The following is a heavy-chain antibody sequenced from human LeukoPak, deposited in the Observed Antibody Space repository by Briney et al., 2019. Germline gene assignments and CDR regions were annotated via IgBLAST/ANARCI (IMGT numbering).Heavy chain of an antibody. J-gene: IGHJ6*02. CDR2: MLHDGRNK. CDR1: GFTFDDYA. V-gene: IGHV3-30*04. CDR3: ARDEWGEGFGELSALVSMDV. D-gene: IGHD3-10*01. Sequence: PGGSLRLSCAASGFTFDDYAMHWVRQAPGKGLEWVAVMLHDGRNKYYADSVKGRFTISRDNPKNTLFLHMNSLRVEDTAVYYCARDEWGEGFGELSALVSMDVWGRGTTVTVSS.